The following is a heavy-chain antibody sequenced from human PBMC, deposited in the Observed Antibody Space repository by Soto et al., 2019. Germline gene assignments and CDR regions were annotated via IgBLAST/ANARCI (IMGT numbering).Heavy chain of an antibody. J-gene: IGHJ6*02. CDR2: LLHDSSDI. CDR3: ARGGDYYDGSRGELCMDV. V-gene: IGHV3-33*05. CDR1: GFTFSTSA. D-gene: IGHD3-22*01. Sequence: QVQLVESGGAVVQPGTSLRLSCAASGFTFSTSAMHWVRQAPGKGLEWVAFLLHDSSDIFYADSVKGRFTVSRDNSKNTLYIQLNRLRAEDTAVYYCARGGDYYDGSRGELCMDVWGQGTTVTVSS.